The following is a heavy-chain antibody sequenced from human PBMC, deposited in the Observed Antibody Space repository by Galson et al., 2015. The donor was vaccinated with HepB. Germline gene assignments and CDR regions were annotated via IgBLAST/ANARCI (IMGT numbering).Heavy chain of an antibody. V-gene: IGHV5-51*03. CDR3: ARLMYYYDSSGYKDSFDI. Sequence: QSGAEVKKPGESLKISCKGSGYSFTTYWIGWVRQMPGKGLEWMGIIYPGDSDTRYRSSFQGQVIISTDKSISTAYLQWSSLKASDTAMYYCARLMYYYDSSGYKDSFDIWGQGTMVTVSS. D-gene: IGHD3-22*01. CDR2: IYPGDSDT. J-gene: IGHJ3*02. CDR1: GYSFTTYW.